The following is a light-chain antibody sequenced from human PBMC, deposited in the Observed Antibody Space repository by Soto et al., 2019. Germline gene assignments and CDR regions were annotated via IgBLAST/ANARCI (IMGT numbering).Light chain of an antibody. Sequence: QSALTQPASVSGSPGQSITISCTGTSSDVGGYNFVSWYQQHPGKAPKLMVYTVIHRPSGVSYRFSGSNSGNTASLTISGHQAEDAADYYCSSDTSRVTLVFGGGTKLTVL. V-gene: IGLV2-14*01. CDR3: SSDTSRVTLV. CDR2: TVI. J-gene: IGLJ2*01. CDR1: SSDVGGYNF.